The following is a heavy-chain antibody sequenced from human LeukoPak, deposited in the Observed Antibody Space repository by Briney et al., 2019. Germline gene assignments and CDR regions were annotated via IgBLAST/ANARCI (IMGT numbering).Heavy chain of an antibody. V-gene: IGHV4-39*01. CDR3: AAVVRGVIDY. J-gene: IGHJ4*02. CDR2: IYYSGST. Sequence: SETLSLTCTVSGGSISSSSYYWGWIRQSPGKGLEWIGSIYYSGSTYYNPSLKSRVTISVDTSKNQFSLKLSSVTAADTAVYYCAAVVRGVIDYWGQGTLVTVSS. D-gene: IGHD3-10*01. CDR1: GGSISSSSYY.